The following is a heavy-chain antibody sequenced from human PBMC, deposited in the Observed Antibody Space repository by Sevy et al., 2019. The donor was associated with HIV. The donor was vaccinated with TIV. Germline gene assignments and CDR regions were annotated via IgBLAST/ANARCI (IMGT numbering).Heavy chain of an antibody. J-gene: IGHJ6*02. D-gene: IGHD5-12*01. CDR1: GGSVSSGSYY. CDR3: ARGNSGYDYIYYYYGMHV. V-gene: IGHV4-61*01. CDR2: IYYSGST. Sequence: SETLSLTCTVSGGSVSSGSYYWSWIRQPPGKGLEWIGYIYYSGSTNYNPSLKSRVTISVDTSKNQFSLKLSSVTAADTAVYYCARGNSGYDYIYYYYGMHVWGQGTTVTVSS.